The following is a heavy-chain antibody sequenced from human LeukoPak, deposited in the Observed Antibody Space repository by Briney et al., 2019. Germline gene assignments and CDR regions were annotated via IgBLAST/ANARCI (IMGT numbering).Heavy chain of an antibody. D-gene: IGHD3-3*01. CDR2: ISASGST. V-gene: IGHV4-61*02. Sequence: SETLSLTCTVSGGSVRSSSYSWSWIRQPAEKGLEWIGRISASGSTSYNPSLESRVTISLESSKNQVSLRLDSVTATDTAVYYCAKSFWINGWFVGLDNWGRGTPVTVSS. CDR1: GGSVRSSSYS. J-gene: IGHJ4*02. CDR3: AKSFWINGWFVGLDN.